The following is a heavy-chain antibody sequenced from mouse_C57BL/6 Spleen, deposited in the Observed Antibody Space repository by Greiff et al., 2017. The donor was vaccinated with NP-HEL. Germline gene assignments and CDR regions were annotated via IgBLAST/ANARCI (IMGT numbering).Heavy chain of an antibody. Sequence: QVQLQQPGAELVKPGASVKLSCKASGYTFTSYWMHWVKQRPGRGLEWIGRIDPSSGGTNSTAKFKSKATLTVDKPSSTAYMQLRSLTSEESSVYYCARGDYYTMDYGGQGTSVTVSS. V-gene: IGHV1-72*01. CDR3: ARGDYYTMDY. CDR1: GYTFTSYW. CDR2: IDPSSGGT. J-gene: IGHJ4*01.